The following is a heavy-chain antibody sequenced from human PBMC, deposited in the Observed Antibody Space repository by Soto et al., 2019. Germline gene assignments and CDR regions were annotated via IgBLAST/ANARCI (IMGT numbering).Heavy chain of an antibody. J-gene: IGHJ6*02. CDR2: ISDYNGNT. CDR1: GYSFTTYG. V-gene: IGHV1-18*01. Sequence: QVQLVQSGAEVKKPGASVKVSCKASGYSFTTYGISWVRQAPGQGLEWMGRISDYNGNTNYEKKFQGRVTLTTDTSTRTAYRELKSLSSDDTAVYYCAREGYSSGSERYSPPRYSGMDVWGQGTTVTVS. D-gene: IGHD3-10*01. CDR3: AREGYSSGSERYSPPRYSGMDV.